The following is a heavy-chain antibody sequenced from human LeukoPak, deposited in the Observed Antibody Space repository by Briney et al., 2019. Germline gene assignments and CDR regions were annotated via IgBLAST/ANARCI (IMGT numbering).Heavy chain of an antibody. J-gene: IGHJ5*02. CDR3: AKGGYCSSTSCYVGWFDP. V-gene: IGHV3-23*01. Sequence: PGGSLRLSCAASGFTFRSYAMNWVRQAPGKGLEWVSAISGSGSATYYADSVKGRFTISRDNSKNTLFLQMNSLRAEDTAVYYCAKGGYCSSTSCYVGWFDPWGQGTLVTVSS. D-gene: IGHD2-2*01. CDR2: ISGSGSAT. CDR1: GFTFRSYA.